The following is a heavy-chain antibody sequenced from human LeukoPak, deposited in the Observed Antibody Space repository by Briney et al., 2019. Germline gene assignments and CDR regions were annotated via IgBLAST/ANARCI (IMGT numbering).Heavy chain of an antibody. D-gene: IGHD3-10*01. Sequence: GASVKVSCKASGYTFTGSYINWVRQAPGQGLEWMGRINPNSGGTNYAQKFQGRVTMTRDTSISTAYMELSRLRSDDTAVYYCARDRDGSGSYYPHFDYWGQGTLVTVSS. CDR2: INPNSGGT. CDR1: GYTFTGSY. J-gene: IGHJ4*02. CDR3: ARDRDGSGSYYPHFDY. V-gene: IGHV1-2*06.